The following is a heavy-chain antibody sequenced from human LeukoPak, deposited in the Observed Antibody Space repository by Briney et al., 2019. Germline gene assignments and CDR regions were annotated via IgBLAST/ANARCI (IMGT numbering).Heavy chain of an antibody. V-gene: IGHV3-23*01. D-gene: IGHD6-13*01. CDR2: ISGSGGST. Sequence: GGSLRLSCAASGFTFSSYAMSWVRQAPGKGPEWVSAISGSGGSTYYADSVKGRFTISRDNSKNTLYLQMNSLRAEDTAVYYCAKSQQQLPTAFYYFDYWGQGTLVTVSS. J-gene: IGHJ4*02. CDR1: GFTFSSYA. CDR3: AKSQQQLPTAFYYFDY.